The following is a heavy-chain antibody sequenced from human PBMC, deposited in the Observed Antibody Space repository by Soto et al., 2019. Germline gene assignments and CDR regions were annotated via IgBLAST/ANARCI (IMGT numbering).Heavy chain of an antibody. D-gene: IGHD3-22*01. CDR1: GFTFSNSW. CDR3: TTDRGYLTFDY. CDR2: IKEDGTAK. Sequence: GGSLRLSCAASGFTFSNSWMNWVRQAPGKGLEWVANIKEDGTAKYYLDSVKGRFTVSRDNVKNSLYLQMNSLRAEDTAMYYCTTDRGYLTFDYWGPGTLVTVSS. J-gene: IGHJ4*02. V-gene: IGHV3-7*01.